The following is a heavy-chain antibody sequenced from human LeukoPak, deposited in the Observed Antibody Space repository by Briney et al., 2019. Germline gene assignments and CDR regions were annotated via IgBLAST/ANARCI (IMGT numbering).Heavy chain of an antibody. CDR1: GFTLSSYA. J-gene: IGHJ2*01. CDR3: ASDRYYYDSSGYYSHYWYFDL. CDR2: ISDSGNT. V-gene: IGHV3-23*01. D-gene: IGHD3-22*01. Sequence: GGSLRLSCAASGFTLSSYAMSWVRQAPGKGLEWVSAISDSGNTYHADSVKGRFTISRDNSKNTLYLQMNSLRAEDTAVYYCASDRYYYDSSGYYSHYWYFDLWGRGTLVTVSS.